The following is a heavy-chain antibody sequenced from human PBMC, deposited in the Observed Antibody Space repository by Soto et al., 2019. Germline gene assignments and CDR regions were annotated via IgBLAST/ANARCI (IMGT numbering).Heavy chain of an antibody. J-gene: IGHJ4*02. CDR2: IYPSGST. CDR3: ARVVDY. V-gene: IGHV4-30-2*01. Sequence: SETLSLTCAVSGGAISSGGYSWSWIRQPPGKGLEWIGYIYPSGSTYYHPSLKSRVTISVNRSKNQFSLKLSSMTAADTAVYKCARVVDYWGQGTLVNVSS. CDR1: GGAISSGGYS.